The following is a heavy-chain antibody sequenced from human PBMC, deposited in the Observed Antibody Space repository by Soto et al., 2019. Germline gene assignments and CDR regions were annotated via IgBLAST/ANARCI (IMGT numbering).Heavy chain of an antibody. CDR1: GYTFTSYG. D-gene: IGHD3-10*01. CDR2: ISAYNGNT. V-gene: IGHV1-18*01. J-gene: IGHJ4*02. Sequence: ASVKVSCTASGYTFTSYGIGWVRQAPGQGLEWMGWISAYNGNTNYAQKLQGRVTMTTDTSTSTAYMELRSLRSDDTAVYYCACYYGSGEPFDYWGQGTLVTVSS. CDR3: ACYYGSGEPFDY.